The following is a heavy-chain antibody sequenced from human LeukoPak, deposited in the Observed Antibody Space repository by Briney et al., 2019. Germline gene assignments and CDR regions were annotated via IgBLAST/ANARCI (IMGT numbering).Heavy chain of an antibody. J-gene: IGHJ4*02. CDR3: ARGWEYQLPAFDY. CDR1: GGSISSNSYY. CDR2: IYYSGST. V-gene: IGHV4-39*07. Sequence: PSETLSLTCAVSGGSISSNSYYWGWIRQPPGKGLEWIGSIYYSGSTYYNPSLKSRVTISVDTSKNQFSLKLSSVTAADTAVYYCARGWEYQLPAFDYWGQGTLVTVSS. D-gene: IGHD2-2*01.